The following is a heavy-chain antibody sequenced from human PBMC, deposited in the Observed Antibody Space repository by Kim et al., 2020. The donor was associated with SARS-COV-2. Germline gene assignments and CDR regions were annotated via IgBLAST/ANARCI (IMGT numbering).Heavy chain of an antibody. J-gene: IGHJ6*01. CDR1: GASVTSRDYY. CDR3: ASLQETVTGFDV. V-gene: IGHV4-61*08. CDR2: VYIRGSTKT. Sequence: SETLSLTCTVSGASVTSRDYYWSWIRQPPGKGLECIGYVYIRGSTKTNYNPSLKNRLTMSVDTSKNQFSLRLSPVTAADTAVYYCASLQETVTGFDV. D-gene: IGHD6-19*01.